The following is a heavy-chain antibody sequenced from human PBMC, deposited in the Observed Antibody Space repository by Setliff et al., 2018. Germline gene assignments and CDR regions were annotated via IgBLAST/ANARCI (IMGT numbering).Heavy chain of an antibody. CDR3: ARGVSGVSWTPRY. V-gene: IGHV4-4*08. Sequence: PSETLSLTCTVSGDSMNDNHWTWMRQPPGKGLEWIGYIYTSGGTNYNPSLKSRVTISVDMTENQFSLILRSVVAADTAVYYCARGVSGVSWTPRYWGRGTLVTVS. D-gene: IGHD6-25*01. J-gene: IGHJ4*02. CDR1: GDSMNDNH. CDR2: IYTSGGT.